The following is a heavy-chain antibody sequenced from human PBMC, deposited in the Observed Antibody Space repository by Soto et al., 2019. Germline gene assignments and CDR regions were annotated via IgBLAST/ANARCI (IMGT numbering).Heavy chain of an antibody. CDR2: ISSSSSYI. D-gene: IGHD2-2*01. J-gene: IGHJ6*02. CDR1: GFTFSSYS. V-gene: IGHV3-21*01. CDR3: ARDRDCSSTSCYYYYGMDV. Sequence: VGSLRLSCAASGFTFSSYSMNWVRQAPGKGLEWVSSISSSSSYIYYADSVKGRFTISRDNAKNSLYLQMNSLRAEDTAVYYCARDRDCSSTSCYYYYGMDVRGQGTTVTVSS.